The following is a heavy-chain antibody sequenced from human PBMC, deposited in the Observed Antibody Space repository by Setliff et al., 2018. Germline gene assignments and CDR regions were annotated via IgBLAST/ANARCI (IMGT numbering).Heavy chain of an antibody. Sequence: GASVKVSCKASGYTFTSYDINWVRQATGQGLEWMGWMNPNSGNTGYAQKFQGRVTMTRNTSISTAYMELSSLRSEDTAVYYCARGGYSYGYGTPKTFDYWGQGTLVTVS. J-gene: IGHJ4*02. CDR1: GYTFTSYD. D-gene: IGHD5-18*01. CDR3: ARGGYSYGYGTPKTFDY. CDR2: MNPNSGNT. V-gene: IGHV1-8*02.